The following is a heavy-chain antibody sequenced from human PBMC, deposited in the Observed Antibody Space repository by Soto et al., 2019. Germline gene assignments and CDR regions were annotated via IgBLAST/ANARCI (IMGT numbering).Heavy chain of an antibody. CDR2: ISAYNGNT. CDR3: ARSPDLILTGYDNWFDP. Sequence: GASVKVSCKASGYTFTSYGISWVRQAPGQGLEWMGWISAYNGNTNYAQKLQGRVTMTTDTSTSTAYMELRSLRSDDTAVYYCARSPDLILTGYDNWFDPWGQGTLVTVSS. V-gene: IGHV1-18*01. CDR1: GYTFTSYG. J-gene: IGHJ5*02. D-gene: IGHD3-9*01.